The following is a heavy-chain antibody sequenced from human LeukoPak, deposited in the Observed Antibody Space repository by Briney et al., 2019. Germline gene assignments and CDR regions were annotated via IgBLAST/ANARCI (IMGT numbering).Heavy chain of an antibody. CDR1: GYTFTGYY. CDR2: INPNSGGT. V-gene: IGHV1-2*02. CDR3: ARDITMVRGVMADAFDI. Sequence: GASVKVSCKASGYTFTGYYMHWVRQAPGQGLEWMGWINPNSGGTNYAQKFQGRVTMTRDTSISTAYMELSRLRSDDTAVYYCARDITMVRGVMADAFDIWGQGTMVTVSS. D-gene: IGHD3-10*01. J-gene: IGHJ3*02.